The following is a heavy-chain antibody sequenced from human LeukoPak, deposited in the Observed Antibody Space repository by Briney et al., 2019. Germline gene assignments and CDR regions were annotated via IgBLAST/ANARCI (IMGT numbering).Heavy chain of an antibody. J-gene: IGHJ4*02. Sequence: GGSLRLSCAASGFTFSSYGMSWVRQAPGKGLEWVAVISYDGSNKYYADSVKGRFTISRNNSKNTLYLQMNSLRAEDTAVYYCAKALEDSSGYYLDDYWGQGTLVTVSS. V-gene: IGHV3-30*18. CDR2: ISYDGSNK. D-gene: IGHD3-22*01. CDR3: AKALEDSSGYYLDDY. CDR1: GFTFSSYG.